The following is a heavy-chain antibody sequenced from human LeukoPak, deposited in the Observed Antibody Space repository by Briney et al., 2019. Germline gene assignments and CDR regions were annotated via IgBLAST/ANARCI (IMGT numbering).Heavy chain of an antibody. D-gene: IGHD3-22*01. CDR1: GFTFSSYW. Sequence: PGGSLRLSCAASGFTFSSYWMSWVRQAPGKGLEWVANIKQDGSEKYYVDSVKGRFTISRDNAKNSLYLQMNSLRAEDTAVYYCARDFGGTYYYDSSGYSYPLFDYWGQGTLVTVSS. J-gene: IGHJ4*02. CDR2: IKQDGSEK. V-gene: IGHV3-7*01. CDR3: ARDFGGTYYYDSSGYSYPLFDY.